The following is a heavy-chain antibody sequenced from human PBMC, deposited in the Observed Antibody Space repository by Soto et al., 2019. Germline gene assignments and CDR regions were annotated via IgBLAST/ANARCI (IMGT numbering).Heavy chain of an antibody. CDR2: MYYTGTT. D-gene: IGHD1-1*01. CDR1: GDSTSSYY. CDR3: AKSVYNWNDGFFDY. Sequence: SETLSLTFSVSGDSTSSYYWSWVRQPPGKGLEWIGYMYYTGTTNYNPSLRSRVTISLDTSKKQFSLKLSSVTAADTAVYYCAKSVYNWNDGFFDYWGQGTLVTVSS. V-gene: IGHV4-59*01. J-gene: IGHJ4*02.